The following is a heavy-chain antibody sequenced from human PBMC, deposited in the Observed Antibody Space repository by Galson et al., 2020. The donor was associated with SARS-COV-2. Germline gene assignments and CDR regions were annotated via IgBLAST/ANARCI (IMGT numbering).Heavy chain of an antibody. CDR3: ARFEYRSSMFDY. D-gene: IGHD6-13*01. CDR1: GGSISSSRYY. CDR2: MYYSGST. V-gene: IGHV4-39*01. Sequence: SETLSLTCTVSGGSISSSRYYWGWIRQPPGKGLEWIGSMYYSGSTYYNPSLKSRVTMSVDTSKNQFSLKLSSVTAADTAVFYCARFEYRSSMFDYRGQGTLVTVSS. J-gene: IGHJ4*02.